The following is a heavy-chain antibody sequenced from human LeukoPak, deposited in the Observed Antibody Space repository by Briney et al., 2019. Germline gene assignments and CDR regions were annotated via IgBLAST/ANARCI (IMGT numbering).Heavy chain of an antibody. Sequence: PSETLSLTCFVSGGSFSDFYWAWLRQSPEKGLEWIGEINHSGSTTNNPSLRNRVTISVAAPKNQVSLELTSVTAADTAVYYCARGRYDVNYRGGFYYVDYWGQGTLVTVSS. CDR2: INHSGST. D-gene: IGHD3-10*01. J-gene: IGHJ4*02. CDR3: ARGRYDVNYRGGFYYVDY. CDR1: GGSFSDFY. V-gene: IGHV4-34*01.